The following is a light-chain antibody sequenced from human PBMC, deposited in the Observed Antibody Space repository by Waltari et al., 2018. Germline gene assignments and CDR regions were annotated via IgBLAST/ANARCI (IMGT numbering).Light chain of an antibody. CDR1: QSFSSN. CDR3: QQYNDWPLT. J-gene: IGKJ4*01. CDR2: GAS. Sequence: EMVMTQSPDTLSVSPGERATLSCRASQSFSSNLAWYQQKPGQAPRLLIYGASTRATGIPARFSGSGSGTEFTLTISSMQSEDFAVYYCQQYNDWPLTFGGGTKVEIK. V-gene: IGKV3-15*01.